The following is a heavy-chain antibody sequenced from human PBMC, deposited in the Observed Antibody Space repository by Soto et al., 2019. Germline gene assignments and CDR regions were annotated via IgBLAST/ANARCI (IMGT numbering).Heavy chain of an antibody. Sequence: EVQLVESGGGVVQPGRSLRLSCSASGFTFDDYAMNWVRQAPGKGLEWVSSISWNSGNIVYADSVRGRFTISRDNANTSLHLQMNSLRAEDTALYYCTKGASTSCFSAFDLWGQGTMVTVSS. CDR1: GFTFDDYA. J-gene: IGHJ3*01. CDR3: TKGASTSCFSAFDL. D-gene: IGHD2-2*01. CDR2: ISWNSGNI. V-gene: IGHV3-9*01.